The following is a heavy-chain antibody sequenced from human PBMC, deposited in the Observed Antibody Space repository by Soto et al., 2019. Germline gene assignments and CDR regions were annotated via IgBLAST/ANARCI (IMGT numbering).Heavy chain of an antibody. D-gene: IGHD6-13*01. CDR2: IWSDGSNK. V-gene: IGHV3-33*01. Sequence: QVQLVESGGGVVQPGRSLRLSCAASGFTFSSYGMHWVRQAPGKGLEWVAVIWSDGSNKYYADSVKGRFTISRDNSKNTLYLQMNSLRAEDTAVYYCARGCPYSSSWFCHFDYWGQGTLVTVSS. J-gene: IGHJ4*02. CDR3: ARGCPYSSSWFCHFDY. CDR1: GFTFSSYG.